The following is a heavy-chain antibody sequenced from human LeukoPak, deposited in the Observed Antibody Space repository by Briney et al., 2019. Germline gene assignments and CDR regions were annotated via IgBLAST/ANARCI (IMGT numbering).Heavy chain of an antibody. J-gene: IGHJ6*02. V-gene: IGHV3-7*01. CDR3: ARRYCSSTSCYTGWYYYGMDV. CDR2: INQDSSEK. D-gene: IGHD2-2*02. Sequence: GGSLRLSCVGSGFSFSNSLMSWVRQAPGKGPEWVANINQDSSEKSYVDSVKGRFSISRDNAKSSVFLQMNSLRADDTALYYCARRYCSSTSCYTGWYYYGMDVWGQGTTVTVSS. CDR1: GFSFSNSL.